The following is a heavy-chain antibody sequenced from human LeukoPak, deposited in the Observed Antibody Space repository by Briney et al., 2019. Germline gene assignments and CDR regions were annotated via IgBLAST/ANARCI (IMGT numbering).Heavy chain of an antibody. CDR1: GGSISSSSYY. D-gene: IGHD5-12*01. Sequence: PSETLSLTCTVSGGSISSSSYYWGWIRQPPGKGLEWIGSIYYSGSTYYNPSLKSRVTISVDTSKNQFSLKLSSVTAADTAVYYCARHPTLRLRPDYWGQGKLVTASS. J-gene: IGHJ4*02. CDR2: IYYSGST. CDR3: ARHPTLRLRPDY. V-gene: IGHV4-39*01.